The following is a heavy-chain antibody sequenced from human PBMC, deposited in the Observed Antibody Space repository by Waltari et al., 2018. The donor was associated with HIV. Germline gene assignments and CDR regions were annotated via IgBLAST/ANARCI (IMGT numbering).Heavy chain of an antibody. D-gene: IGHD3-16*01. Sequence: EVQLVESGGGLVKPGGSLRLSCAASGFTFISYRLNWFRQGQGKGLEWVSSISSSISYIYYADSVKGGFTISRDNAKNSLYLQMNSLRAEDTSVYYCARDFWGGYYYGMDVWGQGTTVTVSS. V-gene: IGHV3-21*01. CDR1: GFTFISYR. J-gene: IGHJ6*02. CDR2: ISSSISYI. CDR3: ARDFWGGYYYGMDV.